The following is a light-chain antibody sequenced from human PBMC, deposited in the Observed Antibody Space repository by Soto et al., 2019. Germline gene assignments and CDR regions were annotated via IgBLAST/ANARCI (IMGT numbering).Light chain of an antibody. Sequence: DIQMTQSPSSLAASVGERVTITCRASQNIHSFLNWYQQKPGKAPQVLIYGGSAVQGGVPSRFSGSGSGTDFTLTISSLQPEDFASYFCQQSYNIPFTFGPGTRVYI. CDR3: QQSYNIPFT. V-gene: IGKV1-39*01. J-gene: IGKJ3*01. CDR2: GGS. CDR1: QNIHSF.